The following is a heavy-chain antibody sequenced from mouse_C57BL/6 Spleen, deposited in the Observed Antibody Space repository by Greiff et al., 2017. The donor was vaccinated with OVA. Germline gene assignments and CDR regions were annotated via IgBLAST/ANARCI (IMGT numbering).Heavy chain of an antibody. Sequence: QVQLQQSGAELVRPGASVTLSCKASGYTFTDYEMHWVKQTPVHGLEWIGAIDPETGGTAYNQKFKGKAILTADKSSSTAYMELRSLTSEDSAVYYCTRDTTVVAGDYWGQGTTLTVSS. CDR1: GYTFTDYE. CDR3: TRDTTVVAGDY. CDR2: IDPETGGT. V-gene: IGHV1-15*01. J-gene: IGHJ2*01. D-gene: IGHD1-1*01.